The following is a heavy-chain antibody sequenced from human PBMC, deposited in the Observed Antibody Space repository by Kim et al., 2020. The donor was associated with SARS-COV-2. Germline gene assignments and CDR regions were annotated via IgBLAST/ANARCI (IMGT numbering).Heavy chain of an antibody. CDR2: SNK. CDR3: ANLDSRVGY. Sequence: SNKYYADSVKGRFTISRDNSKNTLYLQMNSLRAEDTAGYYCANLDSRVGYWGQGTLVTVSS. D-gene: IGHD3-22*01. V-gene: IGHV3-33*06. J-gene: IGHJ4*02.